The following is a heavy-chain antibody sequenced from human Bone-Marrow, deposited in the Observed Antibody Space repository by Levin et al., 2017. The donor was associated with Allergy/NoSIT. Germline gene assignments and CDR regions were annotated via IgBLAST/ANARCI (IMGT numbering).Heavy chain of an antibody. CDR1: GGSISSDY. CDR3: ARTPAFWCPNGVCIPLSFWFDP. CDR2: IYDSGST. J-gene: IGHJ5*02. V-gene: IGHV4-59*01. D-gene: IGHD2-8*01. Sequence: SETLSLTCTVSGGSISSDYWSWIRQPPGKGLEWIGYIYDSGSTKYNPSLKSRVTISVDTSKNQFSLKLRSVTHADTAVYYCARTPAFWCPNGVCIPLSFWFDPWGQGTLVTVSS.